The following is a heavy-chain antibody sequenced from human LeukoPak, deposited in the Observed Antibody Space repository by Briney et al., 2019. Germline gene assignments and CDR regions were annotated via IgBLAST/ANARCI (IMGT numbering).Heavy chain of an antibody. CDR3: VKRGVEADMEA. D-gene: IGHD3-10*01. J-gene: IGHJ5*02. Sequence: GGSLRLSCEASGFTFSSYFMAWVRQAPGKGLEWVANINPAGSDTYYVDSVKGRFTITRDNVKKSVFLQMNSLRAEETAVYHCVKRGVEADMEAWGQGTLVTVSS. CDR1: GFTFSSYF. CDR2: INPAGSDT. V-gene: IGHV3-7*01.